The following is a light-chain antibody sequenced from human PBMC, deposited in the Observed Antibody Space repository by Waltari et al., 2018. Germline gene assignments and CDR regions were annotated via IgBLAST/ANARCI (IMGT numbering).Light chain of an antibody. CDR1: QSVSSNY. J-gene: IGKJ1*01. CDR3: QQYGYSPRT. V-gene: IGKV3-20*01. CDR2: GAA. Sequence: EIVLTQSPGTLSLSPGERATLSCRSSQSVSSNYLAWYQHKPGQPPRLRIYGAASRATSTAGRFSGSGSGKDFTLNISRLVADDFAVYYCQQYGYSPRTFGQGTKVEIK.